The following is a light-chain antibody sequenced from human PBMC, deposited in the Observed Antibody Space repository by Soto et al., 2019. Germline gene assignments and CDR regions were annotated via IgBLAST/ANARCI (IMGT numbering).Light chain of an antibody. CDR2: NNN. Sequence: QSALTQPTSVSGSPGQSISISCTGTSNDIGDSNFVSWYRQYPGGAPKLLIYNNNQRPSGVPDRFSGSKSGTSASLAISGLRSDDESDYYCAAWDDSLSGPVFGGGTKLTVL. V-gene: IGLV1-47*02. J-gene: IGLJ3*02. CDR1: SNDIGDSNF. CDR3: AAWDDSLSGPV.